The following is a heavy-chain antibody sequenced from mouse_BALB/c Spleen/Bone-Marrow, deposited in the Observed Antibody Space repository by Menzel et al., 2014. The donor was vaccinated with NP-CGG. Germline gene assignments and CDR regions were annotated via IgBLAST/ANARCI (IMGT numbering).Heavy chain of an antibody. V-gene: IGHV1-15*01. CDR2: IDPETGGT. J-gene: IGHJ2*01. Sequence: QVHLQQPGAELVRPGASVKLSCKASGYTFTDYEMHWVKQTPVHGLEWIGAIDPETGGTAYNQKFKGKATLTADKSSSTAYMEHRSLTSEDSAVYYWTRGGNFITTVLFVFHHRGQCTPLPVSS. D-gene: IGHD1-1*01. CDR3: TRGGNFITTVLFVFHH. CDR1: GYTFTDYE.